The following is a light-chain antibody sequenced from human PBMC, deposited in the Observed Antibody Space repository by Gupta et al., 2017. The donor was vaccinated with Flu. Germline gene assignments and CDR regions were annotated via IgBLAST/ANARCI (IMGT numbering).Light chain of an antibody. J-gene: IGLJ3*02. Sequence: SIAISCTGSSSDVGGYNYVSWYQHHPGKAPKLVRSEVSNRPSGVSNRFSGSKSGNTASLTISGLQAEDEAYDYCSSYTSSSNKLFGGGTKLTV. CDR3: SSYTSSSNKL. CDR2: EVS. CDR1: SSDVGGYNY. V-gene: IGLV2-14*01.